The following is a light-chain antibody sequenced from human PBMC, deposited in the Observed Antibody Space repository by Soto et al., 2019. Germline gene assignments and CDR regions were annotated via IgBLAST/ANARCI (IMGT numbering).Light chain of an antibody. CDR1: QSVSNN. J-gene: IGKJ2*01. Sequence: EIVLTQSPGTLSLSPGERATLSCRASQSVSNNYLAWYQQKPGQAPRLLIYGASNRATGIPDRFSGSGSRTEFTLTIRSMPSEDFAVYSCQQYNNWQYTYGQGTKGDIK. V-gene: IGKV3D-15*01. CDR3: QQYNNWQYT. CDR2: GAS.